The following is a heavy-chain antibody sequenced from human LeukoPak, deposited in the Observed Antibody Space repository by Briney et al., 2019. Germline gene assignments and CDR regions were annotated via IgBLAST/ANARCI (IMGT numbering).Heavy chain of an antibody. Sequence: SGTLSLTCAVSGGSISSSNWWSWVRQPPGQGLEWIGEIYHSGSTNYNPSLKSRATISVDTSKNQFSLKVSSVTAADTAVYYCARDPSYSSSSYYYYYGMDVWGQGTTVTVSS. J-gene: IGHJ6*02. D-gene: IGHD6-13*01. V-gene: IGHV4-4*02. CDR1: GGSISSSNW. CDR2: IYHSGST. CDR3: ARDPSYSSSSYYYYYGMDV.